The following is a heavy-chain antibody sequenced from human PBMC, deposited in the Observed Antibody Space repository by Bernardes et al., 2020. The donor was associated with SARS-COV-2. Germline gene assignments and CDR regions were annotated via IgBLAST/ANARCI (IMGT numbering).Heavy chain of an antibody. D-gene: IGHD2-2*01. J-gene: IGHJ6*02. CDR2: INHRGGT. CDR1: GGSFSGYY. V-gene: IGHV4-34*01. CDR3: ARISSGVEPAALELGFYYYFYGMDV. Sequence: TLSLSRAVYGGSFSGYYCSGVRQPPGKGLEWIGDINHRGGTNYNPPPTSRPTISADTSTNQFSLKLSTVTAADPAVYYCARISSGVEPAALELGFYYYFYGMDVWGQGTTVTVSS.